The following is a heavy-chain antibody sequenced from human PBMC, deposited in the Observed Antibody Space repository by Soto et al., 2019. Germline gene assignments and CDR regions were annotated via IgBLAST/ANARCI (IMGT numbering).Heavy chain of an antibody. Sequence: QVQLVQSGAEVKKPGASVKVSCKASGYTLTHYYMHWVRQAPGQGPEWVGVINPSTLVTSYAQKFKGRVTMTRDTSTSTVYMELNSLRSEDTAVYYCARNGKTYDYYFFDNWGQGTLVTVSS. CDR3: ARNGKTYDYYFFDN. D-gene: IGHD5-12*01. CDR2: INPSTLVT. CDR1: GYTLTHYY. V-gene: IGHV1-46*01. J-gene: IGHJ4*02.